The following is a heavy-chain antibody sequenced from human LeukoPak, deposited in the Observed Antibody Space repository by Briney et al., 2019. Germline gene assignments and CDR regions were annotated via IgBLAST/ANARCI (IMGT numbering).Heavy chain of an antibody. CDR2: IYYSGST. V-gene: IGHV4-59*01. CDR3: ARELTGDRAFDI. J-gene: IGHJ3*02. D-gene: IGHD3-9*01. CDR1: GGSISSYY. Sequence: KASETLSLTCTVSGGSISSYYWSWIRQPPGKGLEWIGYIYYSGSTNYNPSLKSRATISVDTSKNQFSLKLSSVTAADTAVYYCARELTGDRAFDIWAQGTMVTVSS.